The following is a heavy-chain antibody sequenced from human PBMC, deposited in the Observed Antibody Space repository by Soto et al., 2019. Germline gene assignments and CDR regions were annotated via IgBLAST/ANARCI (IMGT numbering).Heavy chain of an antibody. J-gene: IGHJ6*02. CDR2: IRSKANSYET. D-gene: IGHD4-17*01. Sequence: HVVRLVSGKGLEWVGRIRSKANSYETAYAASVKGRFTISRDDSKNTAYLQMNSLKTEDTAVYYCTRQEGPYGSYYYGMDVWGQG. CDR3: TRQEGPYGSYYYGMDV. V-gene: IGHV3-73*01.